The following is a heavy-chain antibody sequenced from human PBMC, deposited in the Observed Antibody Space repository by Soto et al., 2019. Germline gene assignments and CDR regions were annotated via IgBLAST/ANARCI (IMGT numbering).Heavy chain of an antibody. CDR1: GFTFSDYA. CDR3: AKGGRKWLVTSDFNY. J-gene: IGHJ4*02. CDR2: VSHDVRNT. D-gene: IGHD6-19*01. Sequence: VQLVESGGGVVQPGRSLRLSCAASGFTFSDYAMHWVRQAPGKGLDWVAVVSHDVRNTHYADSVKGRFTISRDSSKNTVALEMTSLRAEDTAVYYCAKGGRKWLVTSDFNYWGQGALVTVSS. V-gene: IGHV3-30*18.